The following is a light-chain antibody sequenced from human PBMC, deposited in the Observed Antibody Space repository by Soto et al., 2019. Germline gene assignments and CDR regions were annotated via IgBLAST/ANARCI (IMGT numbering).Light chain of an antibody. J-gene: IGLJ1*01. CDR3: CSYAGSSTPYV. Sequence: QSALTQPASVSGSPGQSITISCTGTSSDVGSYNLVSWYQQHPGKAPKLMIYEVSKRPSGVSNRFSGSKSGNTASLTISGLQGEDEADYYCCSYAGSSTPYVFGTGTKLTVL. CDR1: SSDVGSYNL. V-gene: IGLV2-23*02. CDR2: EVS.